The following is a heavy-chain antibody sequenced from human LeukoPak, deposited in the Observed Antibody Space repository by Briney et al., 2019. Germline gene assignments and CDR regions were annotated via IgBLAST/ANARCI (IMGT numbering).Heavy chain of an antibody. CDR2: ISAYNGNT. V-gene: IGHV1-18*01. CDR1: GYTFTSYG. D-gene: IGHD6-13*01. Sequence: ASVKVSCKASGYTFTSYGISWVRQAPGQGLEWMGWISAYNGNTNYAQKLQGRVTMTTDTSTSTAYMEPRSLRSDDTAVYYCARDWVGVYSSSWEYYYYYYMDVWGKGTTVTISS. J-gene: IGHJ6*03. CDR3: ARDWVGVYSSSWEYYYYYYMDV.